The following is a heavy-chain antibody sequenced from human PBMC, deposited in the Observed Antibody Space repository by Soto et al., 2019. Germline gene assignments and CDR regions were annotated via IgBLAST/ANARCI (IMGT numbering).Heavy chain of an antibody. CDR2: ISGSGTNT. D-gene: IGHD1-1*01. J-gene: IGHJ4*02. V-gene: IGHV3-23*01. CDR1: GFSFSTYP. Sequence: GGSLRLSCVASGFSFSTYPMTWVRQAPGKGLEWVSLISGSGTNTYYAESVKGRFTISRDNSQNTLYLQMNTLRAEDTAVYYCAKEKPTTTCFDSWGQGTLVTGSS. CDR3: AKEKPTTTCFDS.